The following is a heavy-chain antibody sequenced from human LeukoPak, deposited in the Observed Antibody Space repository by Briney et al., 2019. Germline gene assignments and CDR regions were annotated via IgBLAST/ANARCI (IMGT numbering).Heavy chain of an antibody. J-gene: IGHJ6*03. V-gene: IGHV4-34*01. D-gene: IGHD4-23*01. CDR3: ARGGRWSTNYYMDV. CDR1: GGSFSGYY. CDR2: INHSGST. Sequence: SETLSLTCAVYGGSFSGYYWGWIRQPPGKGLEWIGEINHSGSTNYNPSLKSRVTISVDTSKNQFSLKLSSVTAADTAVYYCARGGRWSTNYYMDVWGKGTTVTVSS.